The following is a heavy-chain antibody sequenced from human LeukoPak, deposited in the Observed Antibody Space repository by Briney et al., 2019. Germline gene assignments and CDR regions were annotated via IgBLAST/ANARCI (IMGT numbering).Heavy chain of an antibody. CDR2: INHSGST. CDR1: GGSFSGYY. CDR3: ARQHPYYYYYYMDV. J-gene: IGHJ6*03. Sequence: SETLSLTCAVYGGSFSGYYWSWIRQPPGKGLEWIGEINHSGSTNYNPSLKSRVTISVDTSKNQFSLKLSSVTAADTAVYYCARQHPYYYYYYMDVWGKGTTATVSS. D-gene: IGHD2-21*01. V-gene: IGHV4-34*01.